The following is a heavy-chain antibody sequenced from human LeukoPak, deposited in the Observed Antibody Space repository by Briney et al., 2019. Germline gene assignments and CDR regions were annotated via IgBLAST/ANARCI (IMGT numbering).Heavy chain of an antibody. CDR3: AREIVGATCFDY. CDR1: RFTFSSYG. CDR2: IWYDGSNK. J-gene: IGHJ4*02. Sequence: GGSLRLSCVASRFTFSSYGMHWVRQAPGKGLEWVAVIWYDGSNKYYADSVKGRFTISRDDSKNTLYLQMNSLRAEDTAVYYCAREIVGATCFDYWGQGTLVTVSS. D-gene: IGHD1-26*01. V-gene: IGHV3-33*08.